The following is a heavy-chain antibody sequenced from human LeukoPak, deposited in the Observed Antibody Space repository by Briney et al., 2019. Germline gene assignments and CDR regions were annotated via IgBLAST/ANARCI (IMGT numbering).Heavy chain of an antibody. CDR2: INHSGNT. V-gene: IGHV4-34*01. CDR1: GGSFSGYY. CDR3: ASPRGYSGYQFDY. J-gene: IGHJ4*02. Sequence: SETLSLTCAVYGGSFSGYYWSWIRQPPGKGLEWIGEINHSGNTNYNPSLKSRVTISVDTSKNQFSLKLSSVTAADTAVYYCASPRGYSGYQFDYWGQGTLVTVSS. D-gene: IGHD5-12*01.